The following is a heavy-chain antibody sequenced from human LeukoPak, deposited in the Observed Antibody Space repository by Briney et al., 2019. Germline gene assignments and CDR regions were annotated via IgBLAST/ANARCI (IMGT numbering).Heavy chain of an antibody. D-gene: IGHD3-22*01. CDR2: IYSGGST. CDR1: RFTVSSNY. Sequence: PGGSLRLSCAASRFTVSSNYMSWVRQAPGKGLEWVSVIYSGGSTYYADSVKGRFTISRDNSKNTLYLQMNSLRAEDTAVYYCARDLTYYYDSSGYGTGMDVWGQGTTVTVSS. V-gene: IGHV3-53*01. J-gene: IGHJ6*02. CDR3: ARDLTYYYDSSGYGTGMDV.